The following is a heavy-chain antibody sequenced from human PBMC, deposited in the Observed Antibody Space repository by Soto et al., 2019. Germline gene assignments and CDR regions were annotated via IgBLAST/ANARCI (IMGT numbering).Heavy chain of an antibody. CDR3: AREDAARIERWFDA. CDR1: GGSIISASYS. Sequence: SETRSRTCAVSGGSIISASYSWNWIRQSPGRGLEWIGHIYSSGSTYYNPSLKSRVSISVDTSNNQFSLKLTSVTAADTAVYFCAREDAARIERWFDAWGQGILVTVSS. V-gene: IGHV4-31*11. D-gene: IGHD6-6*01. J-gene: IGHJ5*02. CDR2: IYSSGST.